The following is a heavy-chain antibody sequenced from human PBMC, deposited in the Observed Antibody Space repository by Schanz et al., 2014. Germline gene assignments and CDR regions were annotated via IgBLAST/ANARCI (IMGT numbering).Heavy chain of an antibody. V-gene: IGHV3-74*02. J-gene: IGHJ2*01. D-gene: IGHD5-18*01. CDR1: GFMFSSYG. Sequence: EVQLLESGGGLVQPGGSLRLSCATSGFMFSSYGMHWVRQDPGKGLVWVARINSVGSNTDYADSVTGRFTISRDNAKNTLFLQMSSLRVDDMAVYYCGRAGTGMAGWYFELWGRGTLVTVSS. CDR2: INSVGSNT. CDR3: GRAGTGMAGWYFEL.